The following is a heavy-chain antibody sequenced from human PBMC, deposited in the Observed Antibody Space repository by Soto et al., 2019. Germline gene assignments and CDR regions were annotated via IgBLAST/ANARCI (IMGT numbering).Heavy chain of an antibody. D-gene: IGHD6-19*01. Sequence: QITLKESGPTLVKPTQPLTLTCSFSGFSLTSTAVGVNWIRQPPGKALEWLALIYWDDDNHFSPSLKSRLSVTKDTSKNQVVLIMTNMDPVDTATYYCAHGSGWLSDYWGQGILVTVSS. V-gene: IGHV2-5*02. CDR2: IYWDDDN. J-gene: IGHJ4*02. CDR1: GFSLTSTAVG. CDR3: AHGSGWLSDY.